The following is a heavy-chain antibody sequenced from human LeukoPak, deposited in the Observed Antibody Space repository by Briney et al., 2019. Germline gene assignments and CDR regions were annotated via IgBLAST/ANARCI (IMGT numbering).Heavy chain of an antibody. CDR1: GGSISSGGYY. CDR3: ARRTTVVTGDAFDI. J-gene: IGHJ3*02. D-gene: IGHD4-23*01. CDR2: IYYSGST. Sequence: SETLSLTCTVSGGSISSGGYYWSWIRQPPGKGLEWIGYIYYSGSTNYNPSLKSRVTISVDTSKNQFSLKLSSVTAADTAVYYCARRTTVVTGDAFDIWGQGTMVTVSS. V-gene: IGHV4-61*08.